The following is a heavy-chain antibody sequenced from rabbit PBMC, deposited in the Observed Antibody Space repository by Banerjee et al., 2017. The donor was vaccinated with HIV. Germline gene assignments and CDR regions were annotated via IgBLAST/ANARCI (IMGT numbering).Heavy chain of an antibody. CDR1: GFDARNYY. D-gene: IGHD6-1*01. CDR3: ARYTYGYTGYTYAENL. Sequence: QLVESGGGLVTLGGSLKLSCKASGFDARNYYMTWVRQAPGKGLEWIGYIDPVFGTTYYASWVNGRFTISSHNAQNTLYLQLNSLTAADTATYFCARYTYGYTGYTYAENLWGQGTLVTVS. J-gene: IGHJ4*01. V-gene: IGHV1S7*01. CDR2: IDPVFGTT.